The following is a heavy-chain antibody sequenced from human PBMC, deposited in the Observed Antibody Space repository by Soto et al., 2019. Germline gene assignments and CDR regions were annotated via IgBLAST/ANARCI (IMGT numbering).Heavy chain of an antibody. CDR2: ISSSGTAM. V-gene: IGHV3-48*02. D-gene: IGHD6-19*01. J-gene: IGHJ4*02. CDR3: ASRHPHCSGPCFDS. Sequence: GGSLRLSCTASGFTFSTSSMYWVRQAPGKGLEWVSSISSSGTAMYYADSVKGRFTISRDNAKSSLFLQMNSLRDEDTAVYYCASRHPHCSGPCFDSWGQGTLVTVSS. CDR1: GFTFSTSS.